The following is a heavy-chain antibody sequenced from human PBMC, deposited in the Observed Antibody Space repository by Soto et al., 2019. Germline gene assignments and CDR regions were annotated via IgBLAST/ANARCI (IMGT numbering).Heavy chain of an antibody. V-gene: IGHV1-46*03. D-gene: IGHD6-19*01. CDR1: GYTFTNYY. CDR2: INPSGGGT. Sequence: QVQLVQSGAELKMPGASVKVSCKASGYTFTNYYMHWVRQAPGQGLEWMGVINPSGGGTSYAQNFQGRVTMTRDTSTSTVYIELSSLRSEDTAVYYCARAGDSSGWSDAFDICGQGTKVTVSS. J-gene: IGHJ3*02. CDR3: ARAGDSSGWSDAFDI.